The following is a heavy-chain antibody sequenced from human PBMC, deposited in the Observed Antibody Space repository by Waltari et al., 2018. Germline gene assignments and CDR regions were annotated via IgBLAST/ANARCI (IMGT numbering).Heavy chain of an antibody. CDR3: ARDRVVVPAATRSFDP. Sequence: QVQLVQSGAEVKKPGSSVKVSCKASGGTFSSYAISWVRQAPGQGLEWMGGVTPIFGTANYAQKFQGRVTITADESTSTAYMELSSLRSEDTAVYYCARDRVVVPAATRSFDPWGQGTLVTVSS. J-gene: IGHJ5*02. V-gene: IGHV1-69*12. CDR2: VTPIFGTA. CDR1: GGTFSSYA. D-gene: IGHD2-2*01.